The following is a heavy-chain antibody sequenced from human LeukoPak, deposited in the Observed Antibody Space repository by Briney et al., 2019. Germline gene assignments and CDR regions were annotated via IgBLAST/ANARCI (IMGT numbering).Heavy chain of an antibody. CDR1: GASISGSGYY. CDR3: AKSGGYGLIDY. CDR2: IYSSGST. D-gene: IGHD1-26*01. Sequence: PSETLSLTCTVSGASISGSGYYWGWIRQPPGKGLEWIGSIYSSGSTYYNASLQSRVTISIETSKNQISLRLNSVTAADSAMYYCAKSGGYGLIDYWGQGTLVTVSS. V-gene: IGHV4-39*01. J-gene: IGHJ4*02.